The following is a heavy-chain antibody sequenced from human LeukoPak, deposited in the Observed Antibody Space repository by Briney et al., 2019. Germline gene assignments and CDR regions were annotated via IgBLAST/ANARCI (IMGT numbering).Heavy chain of an antibody. V-gene: IGHV3-23*01. D-gene: IGHD1-26*01. J-gene: IGHJ4*02. CDR2: ISGSGGST. Sequence: GGSLRLSCAASGFTFSSYAMTWVRQAPGKGLEWVSAISGSGGSTYYADSVKGRFTISRDNSKNTLYLQMNSLRADDTAVYYCAKDLGRYRNNFFDYWGQGNLVTVSS. CDR1: GFTFSSYA. CDR3: AKDLGRYRNNFFDY.